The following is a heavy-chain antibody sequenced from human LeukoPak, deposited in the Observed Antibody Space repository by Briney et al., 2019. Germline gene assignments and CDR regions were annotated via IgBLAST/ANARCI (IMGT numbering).Heavy chain of an antibody. D-gene: IGHD3-22*01. V-gene: IGHV3-23*01. Sequence: GGSLRLSCAASGFTFSTHAVSWVRQAPGKGLEWVSALSPSGGITYYADSVKGRFTISRDNSKNTLFLQMNSLRAEDTAVYYCAKSQYYYDSSGTLWGQGTLVTVSS. CDR2: LSPSGGIT. J-gene: IGHJ4*02. CDR1: GFTFSTHA. CDR3: AKSQYYYDSSGTL.